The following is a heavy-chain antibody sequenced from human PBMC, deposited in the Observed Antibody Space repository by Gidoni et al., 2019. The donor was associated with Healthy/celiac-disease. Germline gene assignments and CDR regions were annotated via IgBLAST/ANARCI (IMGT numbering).Heavy chain of an antibody. D-gene: IGHD2-2*01. CDR2: IWYDGSNK. V-gene: IGHV3-33*01. CDR1: GFTFSSYG. CDR3: ASDRSQNRYKTESTSWPFDY. Sequence: QVQLVESGGGVVQPGRYLRLSCAASGFTFSSYGMHWVRQAPGKGLEWVAVIWYDGSNKYYADSVKGRFTISRDNSKNTLYLQMNSLRAEDTAVYYCASDRSQNRYKTESTSWPFDYWGQGTLVTVSS. J-gene: IGHJ4*02.